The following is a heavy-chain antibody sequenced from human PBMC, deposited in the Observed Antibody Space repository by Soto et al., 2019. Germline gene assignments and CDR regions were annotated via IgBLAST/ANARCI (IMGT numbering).Heavy chain of an antibody. CDR3: ARDPLSSFAMDV. V-gene: IGHV1-69*13. CDR2: IIPTFGRT. Sequence: SVKVSCKASGDTFSSYAISWVRQAPGKGLEWMGKIIPTFGRTNYAQKFQGRLTISADDSTSTAYMELSSLVSEDTAVYYCARDPLSSFAMDVRGQGTTVTVSS. J-gene: IGHJ6*02. CDR1: GDTFSSYA. D-gene: IGHD3-10*02.